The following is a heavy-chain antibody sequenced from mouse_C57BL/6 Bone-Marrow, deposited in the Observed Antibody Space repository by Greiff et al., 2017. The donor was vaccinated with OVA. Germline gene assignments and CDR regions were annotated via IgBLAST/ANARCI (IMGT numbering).Heavy chain of an antibody. J-gene: IGHJ3*01. CDR3: AREGYYGSSYLVAY. CDR1: GYTFTSYG. D-gene: IGHD1-1*01. V-gene: IGHV1-81*01. Sequence: VKLVESGAELARPGASVKLSCKASGYTFTSYGISWVKQRTGQGLEWIGEIYPRSGNTYYNEKFKGKATLTADKSSSTAYMELRSLTSEDSAVYFCAREGYYGSSYLVAYWGQGTLVTVSA. CDR2: IYPRSGNT.